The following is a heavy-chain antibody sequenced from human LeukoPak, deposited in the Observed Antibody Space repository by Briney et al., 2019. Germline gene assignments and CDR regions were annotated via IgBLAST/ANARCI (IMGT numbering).Heavy chain of an antibody. J-gene: IGHJ4*02. CDR2: INQRGST. CDR1: SGSFRGYF. Sequence: NASETLSLTCAVYSGSFRGYFWTYVRQPPGMGVEGIGEINQRGSTNYNPSLKSRVTMSVDTSKNQFSLRLSSVTAADTAVYYCARGSIYYGDSSVYFDYWAQGTLVTVSS. D-gene: IGHD3-22*01. V-gene: IGHV4-34*01. CDR3: ARGSIYYGDSSVYFDY.